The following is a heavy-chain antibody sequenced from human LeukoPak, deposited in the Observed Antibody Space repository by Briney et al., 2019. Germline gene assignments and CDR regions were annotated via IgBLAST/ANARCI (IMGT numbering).Heavy chain of an antibody. J-gene: IGHJ6*03. CDR2: IQNDGSNE. D-gene: IGHD2-8*01. Sequence: PGRSLRLSCAASGFTFSSYGMHWVHQAPGKGLEWVAYIQNDGSNEQYADSVKGRFSISRDSSKNILYLQMNSLRAEDTAVYYCAKDRCSNGIGCYYYYMDVWGKGTTVTISS. CDR3: AKDRCSNGIGCYYYYMDV. CDR1: GFTFSSYG. V-gene: IGHV3-30*18.